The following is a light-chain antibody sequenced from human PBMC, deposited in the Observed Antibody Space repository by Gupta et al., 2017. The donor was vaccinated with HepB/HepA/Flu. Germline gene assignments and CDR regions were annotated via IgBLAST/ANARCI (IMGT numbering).Light chain of an antibody. Sequence: LSASVGDRVTITCRASQDIVNYLAWFQQKPGKPPKSLIFGTSNLQGGVPSRFSGSGSGTHFTLTIDGLQPEDFATYYCQQHDKYPLTFGGETRIDIK. CDR3: QQHDKYPLT. J-gene: IGKJ4*01. V-gene: IGKV1-16*01. CDR2: GTS. CDR1: QDIVNY.